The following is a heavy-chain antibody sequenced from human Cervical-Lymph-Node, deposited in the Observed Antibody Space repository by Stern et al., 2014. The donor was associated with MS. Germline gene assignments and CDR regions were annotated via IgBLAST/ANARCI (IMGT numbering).Heavy chain of an antibody. CDR1: GFSFSNGW. J-gene: IGHJ1*01. CDR3: TTDYYDRRNH. D-gene: IGHD3-22*01. Sequence: EMQLVESGGGLVKPGGSLRLSCAASGFSFSNGWTSWVRQAPGKGLEWVGRIKSNTDGGTTDYAAPVKDRFTISRDDSKNKLYLQMNSLKTDDTAVYYCTTDYYDRRNHWGQGTQVTVSS. CDR2: IKSNTDGGTT. V-gene: IGHV3-15*01.